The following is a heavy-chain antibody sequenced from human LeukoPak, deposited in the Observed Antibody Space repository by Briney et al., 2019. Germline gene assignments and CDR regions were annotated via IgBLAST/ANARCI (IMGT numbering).Heavy chain of an antibody. V-gene: IGHV4-39*07. CDR3: ARDNGSGSYGLRTEYFDY. J-gene: IGHJ4*02. CDR2: IYYSGST. Sequence: SETLSLTCTVSGGSISSSSYYWGWIRQPPGKGLEWIGSIYYSGSTYYNPSLKSRVTISVDTSKNQFSLKLSSVTAADTAVYYCARDNGSGSYGLRTEYFDYWGQGTLVTVSS. CDR1: GGSISSSSYY. D-gene: IGHD3-10*01.